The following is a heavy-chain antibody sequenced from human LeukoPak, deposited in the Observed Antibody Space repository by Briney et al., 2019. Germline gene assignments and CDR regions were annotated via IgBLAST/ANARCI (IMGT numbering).Heavy chain of an antibody. CDR3: AREYSAFDY. V-gene: IGHV4-61*08. CDR2: IYYSGST. D-gene: IGHD5-12*01. J-gene: IGHJ4*02. CDR1: GDPISTSSDY. Sequence: SETPSLTRTVPGDPISTSSDYKWTWIRQPPRKGLAWIGYIYYSGSTNYNPSLHSRVTISVDTSNNQFSLKLTSVTAADTAVYYCAREYSAFDYWGQGTLVTVSS.